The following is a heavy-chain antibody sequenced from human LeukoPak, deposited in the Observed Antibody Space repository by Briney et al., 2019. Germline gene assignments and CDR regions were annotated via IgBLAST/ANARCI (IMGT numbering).Heavy chain of an antibody. CDR3: ARLIAVAGSPLDV. CDR2: IYYSGST. CDR1: GGSISSSSYY. Sequence: PSETLSLTGTVSGGSISSSSYYWGWIRQPPGKGLEWIGSIYYSGSTYYNPSLKSRVTISVDKSKNQFSLKLSSVTAADTAVYYCARLIAVAGSPLDVWGQGTTVTVSS. J-gene: IGHJ6*02. D-gene: IGHD6-19*01. V-gene: IGHV4-39*01.